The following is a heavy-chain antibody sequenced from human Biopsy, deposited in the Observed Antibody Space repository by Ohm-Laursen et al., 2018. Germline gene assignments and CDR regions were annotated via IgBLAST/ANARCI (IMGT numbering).Heavy chain of an antibody. CDR3: ARDSGILNYGNFKYYHYYGMDV. J-gene: IGHJ6*02. CDR1: GDSVTKYY. V-gene: IGHV4-59*02. Sequence: GTLSLTCAVSGDSVTKYYWSWIRQPPGKGLEWIGHIYYSVMTNYNPSLQSRVSISVDASRNQVSLTLSSVTAADTAVYYCARDSGILNYGNFKYYHYYGMDVWGQGTKVTVSS. CDR2: IYYSVMT. D-gene: IGHD4-11*01.